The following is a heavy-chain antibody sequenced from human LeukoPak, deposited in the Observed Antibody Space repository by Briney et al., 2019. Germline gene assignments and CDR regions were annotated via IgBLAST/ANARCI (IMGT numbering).Heavy chain of an antibody. D-gene: IGHD5-12*01. CDR3: ARTSHYVDIAATIPYGIYYFDY. J-gene: IGHJ4*02. CDR1: GGTFSSYA. CDR2: IIPIFGTA. Sequence: SVKVSCKASGGTFSSYAISWVRQAPGQGLEWMGGIIPIFGTANYAQKFQGRVTITADKSTSTAYMELSSLRSEDTAVYYCARTSHYVDIAATIPYGIYYFDYWGQGTLVTVSS. V-gene: IGHV1-69*06.